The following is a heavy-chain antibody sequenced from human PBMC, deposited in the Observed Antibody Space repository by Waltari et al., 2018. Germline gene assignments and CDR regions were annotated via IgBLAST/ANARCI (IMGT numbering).Heavy chain of an antibody. CDR1: GFTFRSIG. J-gene: IGHJ4*02. D-gene: IGHD6-6*01. V-gene: IGHV3-30*18. CDR3: AKEGGDSIAAFPDY. CDR2: IWYDGSNK. Sequence: QVQLVESGGGVVQPGRSLRPPWAALGFTFRSIGMHWVRQAPGKGLEWVAVIWYDGSNKYYADSVKGRFTISRDNSKNTLYLQMNSLRAEDTAMYYCAKEGGDSIAAFPDYWGQGTLVTVSS.